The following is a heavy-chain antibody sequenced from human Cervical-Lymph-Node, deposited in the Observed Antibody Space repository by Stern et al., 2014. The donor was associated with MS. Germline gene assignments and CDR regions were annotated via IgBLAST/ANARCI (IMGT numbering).Heavy chain of an antibody. CDR2: INPYSGAT. J-gene: IGHJ4*02. Sequence: QDQLVQSGAEVKEPGASVKVSCKASGYTFTDYYMHWVRQAPGQGLEWMGWINPYSGATNYVPQFQGRVPMTRDTSLSPAYMGLSRLRSDDTAVYYCVRDWSRGRYASCDYWGQGTLVIVSS. CDR1: GYTFTDYY. V-gene: IGHV1-2*02. D-gene: IGHD3-16*01. CDR3: VRDWSRGRYASCDY.